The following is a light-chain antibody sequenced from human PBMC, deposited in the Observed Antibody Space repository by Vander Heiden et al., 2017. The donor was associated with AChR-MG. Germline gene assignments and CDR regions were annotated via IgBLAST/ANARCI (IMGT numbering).Light chain of an antibody. J-gene: IGLJ3*02. Sequence: QSALTQPASVSGFPGQSTIISCTGTSSDVGSYNYCSWYQHHPGKAPKLVIYGVSERPSGVSNRFSGSKSGNTASLTISGLQAEDEADYYCSSYTTSRTLVFGGGTRLTVL. V-gene: IGLV2-14*03. CDR3: SSYTTSRTLV. CDR2: GVS. CDR1: SSDVGSYNY.